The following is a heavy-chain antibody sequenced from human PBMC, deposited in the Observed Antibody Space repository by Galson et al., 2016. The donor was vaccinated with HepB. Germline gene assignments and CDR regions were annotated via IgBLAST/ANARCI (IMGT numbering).Heavy chain of an antibody. CDR2: TSASGQTT. CDR1: GFTFNSYA. J-gene: IGHJ5*02. CDR3: VKDRRYGDYVGWFDP. D-gene: IGHD4-17*01. Sequence: SLRLSCAASGFTFNSYAMSWVRQALGKGLEWVAGTSASGQTTFYADSVTGRFTISRDNSKNTLNLEMNKLRVDDTAVYYCVKDRRYGDYVGWFDPWGRGTPVIVSS. V-gene: IGHV3-23*01.